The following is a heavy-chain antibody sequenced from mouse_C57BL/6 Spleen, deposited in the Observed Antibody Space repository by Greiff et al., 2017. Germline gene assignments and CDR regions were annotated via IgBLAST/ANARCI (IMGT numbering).Heavy chain of an antibody. Sequence: VQLQQSGPELVTPGASVKISCKASGYTFTDYYMDWVQQRHGKSLEWIGDIHPNNGGTNYNQKFTGKDTLTVDTSSSTAYMELLSLTCEDSAVYYGARIYDYYRYWYFDVWGTGTTGTVSA. CDR2: IHPNNGGT. CDR1: GYTFTDYY. J-gene: IGHJ1*03. V-gene: IGHV1-18*01. CDR3: ARIYDYYRYWYFDV. D-gene: IGHD2-4*01.